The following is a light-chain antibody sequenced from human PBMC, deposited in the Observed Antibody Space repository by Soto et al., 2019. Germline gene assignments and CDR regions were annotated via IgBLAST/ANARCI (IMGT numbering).Light chain of an antibody. V-gene: IGKV2-28*01. Sequence: TSSPLYLPVXPGEXASIXXXXSXXLLHSNGNHYLEWYFEKPGHAPQLMIYLASIRASGVPVRFSGSGSGTDFTLTIIRLEPEDFALYYCQQYGRSPITFGLGTR. J-gene: IGKJ5*01. CDR2: LAS. CDR3: QQYGRSPIT. CDR1: XXLLHSNGNHY.